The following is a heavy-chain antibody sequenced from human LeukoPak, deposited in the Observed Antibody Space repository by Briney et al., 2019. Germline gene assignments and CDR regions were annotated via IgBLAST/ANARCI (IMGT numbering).Heavy chain of an antibody. V-gene: IGHV4-34*01. D-gene: IGHD3-10*01. CDR1: GGSFSGYY. CDR2: INHSGST. J-gene: IGHJ4*02. Sequence: SETLSLTCSVYGGSFSGYYWSWIRQPPGKGLEWIGEINHSGSTNYNPSLKSRVTISVDTSKNQFSLKLSSVTAADTAVYYCSGSYYNHHGFDYWGQGTLVTVSS. CDR3: SGSYYNHHGFDY.